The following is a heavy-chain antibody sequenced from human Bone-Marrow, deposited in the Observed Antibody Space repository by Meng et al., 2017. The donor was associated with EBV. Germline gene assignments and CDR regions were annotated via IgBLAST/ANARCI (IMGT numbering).Heavy chain of an antibody. CDR3: ARAEATSQPRFDY. J-gene: IGHJ4*02. V-gene: IGHV3-53*02. D-gene: IGHD5-12*01. CDR2: IYSGGST. Sequence: GPLCETGGCLIQPGGSLGPSCAASGFIVSSNYMSWVRQAPGKGLEWVSVIYSGGSTYYADSVKGRFTISRDNSKNTLYLQMNSLRAEDTAVYYCARAEATSQPRFDYWGQGTLVTVSS. CDR1: GFIVSSNY.